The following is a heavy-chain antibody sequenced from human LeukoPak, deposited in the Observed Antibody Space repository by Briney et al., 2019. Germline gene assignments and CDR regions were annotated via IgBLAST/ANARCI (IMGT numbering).Heavy chain of an antibody. Sequence: SETLSLTCAVYGGSFSGYYWSWIRQPPGKGLEWIGEINHSGSTNYNSSLKSRVAISVDTSKNQFSLNLSSVTAADTAVYYCATRPDIAATGPGWFDPWGQGTLVTVSS. V-gene: IGHV4-34*01. CDR2: INHSGST. D-gene: IGHD6-13*01. J-gene: IGHJ5*02. CDR3: ATRPDIAATGPGWFDP. CDR1: GGSFSGYY.